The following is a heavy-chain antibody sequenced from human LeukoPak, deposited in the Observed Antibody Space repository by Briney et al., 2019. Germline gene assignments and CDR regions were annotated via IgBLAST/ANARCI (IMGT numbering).Heavy chain of an antibody. Sequence: SETLSLTCAVHGGSFSGYYWSWIRKPAGKGLEWMGEINHSGSTYYNPSLKSRVTMSVDTSKNQFSLKLSSVTAADTAVYYCARATVDSSGYYYVFHFDYWGQGTLVTVSS. CDR3: ARATVDSSGYYYVFHFDY. CDR1: GGSFSGYY. J-gene: IGHJ4*02. V-gene: IGHV4-34*01. D-gene: IGHD3-22*01. CDR2: INHSGST.